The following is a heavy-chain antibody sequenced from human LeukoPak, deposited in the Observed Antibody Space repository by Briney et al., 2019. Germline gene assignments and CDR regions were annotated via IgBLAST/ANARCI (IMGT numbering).Heavy chain of an antibody. CDR1: GFTFSSYS. J-gene: IGHJ4*02. CDR2: ISSSSYI. CDR3: ARDNTPAARGDY. D-gene: IGHD6-25*01. V-gene: IGHV3-21*01. Sequence: PGGSLRLSCAASGFTFSSYSMNWVRQAPGKGLEWVSSISSSSYIYYADSVKGRFTIPRDNAKNSLYLQMNSLRAEDTAVYYCARDNTPAARGDYWGQGTLVTVSS.